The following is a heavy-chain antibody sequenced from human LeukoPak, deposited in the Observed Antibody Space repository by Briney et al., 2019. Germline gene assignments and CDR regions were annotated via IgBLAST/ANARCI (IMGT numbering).Heavy chain of an antibody. D-gene: IGHD3-9*01. J-gene: IGHJ4*02. V-gene: IGHV3-9*01. Sequence: GGSLRLSCAASGFTFDNYAMHWVRQAPGKGLEWVSSISWNGDSIGYADSVKGRFTISRDIAKNSLYLQMNSLRVEDTALYYCAKDMTGDFGIHYWGQGTLVTVSS. CDR3: AKDMTGDFGIHY. CDR2: ISWNGDSI. CDR1: GFTFDNYA.